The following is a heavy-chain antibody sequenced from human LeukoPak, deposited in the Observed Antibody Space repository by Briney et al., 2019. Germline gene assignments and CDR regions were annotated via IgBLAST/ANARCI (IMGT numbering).Heavy chain of an antibody. CDR2: IIPIFGTA. D-gene: IGHD2-15*01. Sequence: SVKVSCKASGGTFSSYAISWVRQAPGQGLEWMGRIIPIFGTANYAQKFQGRVTITTDESTSTAYMELSSLRSEDTAVYYCARVTPPYYYMDVWGKGTTVTVSS. CDR3: ARVTPPYYYMDV. J-gene: IGHJ6*03. V-gene: IGHV1-69*05. CDR1: GGTFSSYA.